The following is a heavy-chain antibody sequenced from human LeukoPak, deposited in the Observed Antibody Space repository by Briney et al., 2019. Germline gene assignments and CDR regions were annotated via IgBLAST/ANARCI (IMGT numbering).Heavy chain of an antibody. Sequence: SETLSLTCTVSGGSISSYYWSRIRQPPGKGLEWIGYIYYSGSTNYNPSLKSRVTISVDTSKNQFSLKLSSATAADTAVYYCARVGWDYDSNHWGQGTLVTVSS. V-gene: IGHV4-59*01. CDR2: IYYSGST. CDR1: GGSISSYY. CDR3: ARVGWDYDSNH. J-gene: IGHJ5*02. D-gene: IGHD3-22*01.